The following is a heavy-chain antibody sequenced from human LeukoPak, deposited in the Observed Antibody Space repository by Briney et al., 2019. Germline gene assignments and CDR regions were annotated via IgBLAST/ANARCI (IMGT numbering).Heavy chain of an antibody. V-gene: IGHV1-8*01. CDR2: MNPNSGNT. Sequence: ASVKVSCKASGYTFTSYDINWVRQATGQGLEWMGWMNPNSGNTGYAQKFQGRVTMTRNTSISTAYMELSSLRSEDTAVYYCARGYDSSGYYYGPNDYWGQGTLVTVSS. J-gene: IGHJ4*02. CDR3: ARGYDSSGYYYGPNDY. CDR1: GYTFTSYD. D-gene: IGHD3-22*01.